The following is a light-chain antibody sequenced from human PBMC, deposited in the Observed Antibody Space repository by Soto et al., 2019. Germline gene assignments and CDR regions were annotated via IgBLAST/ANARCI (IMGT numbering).Light chain of an antibody. Sequence: DIQMTQSPSTLSASVGDRVTITCRASQSISSCLAWYQQKPGKTPRLLIYDASTLESGVPSRFSGSGSGTEFTLTISSLQPDDFATYYCQQYNSYSRGTFGPGTKVDIK. J-gene: IGKJ3*01. CDR3: QQYNSYSRGT. CDR2: DAS. V-gene: IGKV1-5*01. CDR1: QSISSC.